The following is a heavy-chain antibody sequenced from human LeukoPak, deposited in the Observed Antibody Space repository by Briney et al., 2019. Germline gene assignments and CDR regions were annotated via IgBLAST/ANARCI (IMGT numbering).Heavy chain of an antibody. V-gene: IGHV4-38-2*02. D-gene: IGHD3-22*01. J-gene: IGHJ3*02. CDR2: IYHSGST. CDR3: ARVKYYYDSSGRDASDI. CDR1: GYSISSGYY. Sequence: SETLSLTCTVSGYSISSGYYWGWIRQPPGKGLEWIGSIYHSGSTYYNPSLKSRVTISVDTSKNQFSLKLSSVTAADTAVYYCARVKYYYDSSGRDASDIWGQGTMVTVSS.